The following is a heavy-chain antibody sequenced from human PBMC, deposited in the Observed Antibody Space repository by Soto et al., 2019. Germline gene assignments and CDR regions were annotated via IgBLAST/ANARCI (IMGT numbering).Heavy chain of an antibody. Sequence: QVQLVESGGGVVQPGRSLRLSCAASGFTFSSYGMHWVRQAPGKGLEWVAVISYDGSNNCYADSVKGRFTISRDNSKNTLYLQMNSLRAEDTAVYYCAKDTLRQTVTTLDYWGQGTLVTVSS. D-gene: IGHD4-17*01. CDR3: AKDTLRQTVTTLDY. CDR2: ISYDGSNN. V-gene: IGHV3-30*18. CDR1: GFTFSSYG. J-gene: IGHJ4*02.